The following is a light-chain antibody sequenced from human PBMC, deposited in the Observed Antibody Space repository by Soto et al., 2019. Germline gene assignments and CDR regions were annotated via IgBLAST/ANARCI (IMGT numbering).Light chain of an antibody. Sequence: EIVLTQSPGTLSLSQGERATLSCRASQSVSSSYLAWYQQKPGQAPRLLIYGASSRATGIPDRFSGSGSGTDFTLTISRLEPEDFAVYYCQQYGSSAPWMFGQGTKVEIK. CDR1: QSVSSSY. CDR3: QQYGSSAPWM. J-gene: IGKJ1*01. V-gene: IGKV3-20*01. CDR2: GAS.